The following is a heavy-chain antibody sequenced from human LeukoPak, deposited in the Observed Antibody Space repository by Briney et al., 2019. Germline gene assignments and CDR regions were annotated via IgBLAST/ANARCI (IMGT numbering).Heavy chain of an antibody. V-gene: IGHV1-2*02. CDR3: ARGLGNSGYYVVDY. CDR1: GYTLTGYY. J-gene: IGHJ4*02. D-gene: IGHD5-12*01. Sequence: ASVKVSCKASGYTLTGYYIHWVRQAPGQGLEWMGWINPNSGGTNYAQKFQGRVTMTRDTSISTAYMELSGMRSDDTAVYYCARGLGNSGYYVVDYWGQGTLVIVSS. CDR2: INPNSGGT.